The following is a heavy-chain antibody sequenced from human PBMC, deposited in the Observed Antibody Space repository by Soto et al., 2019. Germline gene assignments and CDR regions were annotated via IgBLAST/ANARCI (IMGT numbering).Heavy chain of an antibody. J-gene: IGHJ4*02. D-gene: IGHD2-15*01. CDR1: GYSFTSYW. Sequence: GESLKISCKGSGYSFTSYWISWVRQMPGKGLEWMGRIDPSDSYTNYSPSFQGHVTISADKSISTAYLQWSSLKASDTAMYYCAREMDIVVVVAATPAYWGQGTLVTVSS. V-gene: IGHV5-10-1*01. CDR2: IDPSDSYT. CDR3: AREMDIVVVVAATPAY.